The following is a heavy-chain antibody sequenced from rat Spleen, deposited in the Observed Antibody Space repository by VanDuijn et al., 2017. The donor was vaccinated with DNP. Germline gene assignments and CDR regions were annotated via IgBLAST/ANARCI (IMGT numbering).Heavy chain of an antibody. CDR1: GFTFSDYN. J-gene: IGHJ2*01. D-gene: IGHD1-11*01. CDR3: LRTLFDC. CDR2: IIYDGSHT. V-gene: IGHV5S10*01. Sequence: EVQLVESGGDLVQSGRSLKVSCAASGFTFSDYNMAWVRQAPKKGLEWVATIIYDGSHTFYRDSVQGRFIISRDNTKTTLNLQMDSLRSEDTATYYCLRTLFDCWGQGVMVTVSS.